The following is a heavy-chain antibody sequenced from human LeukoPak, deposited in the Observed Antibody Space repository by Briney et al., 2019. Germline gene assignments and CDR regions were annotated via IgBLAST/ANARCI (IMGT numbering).Heavy chain of an antibody. V-gene: IGHV1-69*04. Sequence: SVKVSCKASGGTFSSYTISWVRRSPGHGLEWLGRIIPILGIATHAQQLQGRVTITADKSPSTAYMELSSLRSEDTAVYYCARDQRGFWSGYYYYYYMDVWGKGTTVTVSS. CDR3: ARDQRGFWSGYYYYYYMDV. CDR2: IIPILGIA. J-gene: IGHJ6*03. CDR1: GGTFSSYT. D-gene: IGHD3-3*01.